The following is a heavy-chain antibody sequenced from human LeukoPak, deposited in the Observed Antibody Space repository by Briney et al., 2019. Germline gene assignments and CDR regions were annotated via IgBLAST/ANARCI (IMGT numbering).Heavy chain of an antibody. D-gene: IGHD6-19*01. CDR1: GYTFTSYD. J-gene: IGHJ4*02. CDR3: AKEGAVRGSMWFDY. CDR2: MNPNSGNT. Sequence: ASVKVSFKASGYTFTSYDINWVRQATGQGLEWMGWMNPNSGNTGYAQKFQGRVTMTRNTSISTAYMELSSLRSEDTAVYYCAKEGAVRGSMWFDYWGQGTLVTVSS. V-gene: IGHV1-8*01.